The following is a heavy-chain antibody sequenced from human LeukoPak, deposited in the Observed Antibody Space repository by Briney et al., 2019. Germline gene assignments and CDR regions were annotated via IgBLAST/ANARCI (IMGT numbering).Heavy chain of an antibody. Sequence: PSETLSLTCTVSGGSISSYDWSWIRQPAGKGLEWIGRICASGSTNYNPSLKSRVTMSVDTSKNQFSLKLTSVTAADTAVYYCTRYDVYYYGMDVWGQGTTVTVSS. CDR3: TRYDVYYYGMDV. V-gene: IGHV4-4*07. J-gene: IGHJ6*02. D-gene: IGHD1-1*01. CDR1: GGSISSYD. CDR2: ICASGST.